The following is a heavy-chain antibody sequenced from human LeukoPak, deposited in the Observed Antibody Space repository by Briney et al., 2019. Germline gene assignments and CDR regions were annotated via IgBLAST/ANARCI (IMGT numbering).Heavy chain of an antibody. V-gene: IGHV3-15*01. CDR3: TMNIAAAGTFYFDY. D-gene: IGHD6-13*01. CDR1: GFTFSNAW. J-gene: IGHJ4*01. Sequence: GGSLRLSCAASGFTFSNAWMSWVRQAPGKGLEWVGRIKSKTDGGTTDYAAPVKGRFTISRDDSKNTLYLQMNSLKTEDTAVYYCTMNIAAAGTFYFDYWGQEPWSPSPQ. CDR2: IKSKTDGGTT.